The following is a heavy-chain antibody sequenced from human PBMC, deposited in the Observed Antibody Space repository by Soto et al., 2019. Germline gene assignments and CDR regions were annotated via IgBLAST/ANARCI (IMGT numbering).Heavy chain of an antibody. CDR1: GFTFSSYA. CDR2: ISYDGSNK. J-gene: IGHJ1*01. V-gene: IGHV3-30-3*01. D-gene: IGHD2-8*02. Sequence: QVQLVESGGGVVQPRRSLRLSCAASGFTFSSYAMHWVRQAPGKGLEWVAVISYDGSNKYYADSVKGRFTISRDNSKNTLYLQMNSLRAEDTAVYYCARGGGAVYWVEPKSIRSEYFQHWGQGTLVTVSS. CDR3: ARGGGAVYWVEPKSIRSEYFQH.